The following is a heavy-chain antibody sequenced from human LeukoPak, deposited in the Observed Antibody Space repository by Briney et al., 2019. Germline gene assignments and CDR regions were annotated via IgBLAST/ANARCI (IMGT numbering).Heavy chain of an antibody. CDR2: IKQDGSEK. J-gene: IGHJ5*02. CDR1: GFSFSSYW. CDR3: ARWDGDYEGAEWFDP. D-gene: IGHD4-17*01. Sequence: GGSLRLSCAASGFSFSSYWMSWVRQAPGKGLEWVANIKQDGSEKYYVDSVKGRFTISRDNAKNSLYLQMNSLRAEDTAVYYCARWDGDYEGAEWFDPWGQGTLVTVSS. V-gene: IGHV3-7*01.